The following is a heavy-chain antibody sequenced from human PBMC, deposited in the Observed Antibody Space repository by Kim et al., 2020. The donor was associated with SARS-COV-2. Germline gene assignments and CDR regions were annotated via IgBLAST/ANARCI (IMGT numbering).Heavy chain of an antibody. V-gene: IGHV4-31*03. CDR3: AREQQLVSRLFDY. CDR2: IYYSGST. Sequence: SETLSLTCTVSGGSISSGGYYWSWIRQHPGKGLEWIGYIYYSGSTYYNPSLKSRVTISVDTSKNQFSLKLSSVTAADTAVYYCAREQQLVSRLFDYWGQGTLVTVSS. J-gene: IGHJ4*02. D-gene: IGHD6-13*01. CDR1: GGSISSGGYY.